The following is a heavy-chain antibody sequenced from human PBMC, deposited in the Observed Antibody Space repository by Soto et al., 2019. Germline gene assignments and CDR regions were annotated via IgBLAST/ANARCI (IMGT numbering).Heavy chain of an antibody. D-gene: IGHD1-7*01. Sequence: GGSLRLSCAASGFTFSSYSMNWVRQAPGKGLEWVSYISSSSSTIYYADSVKGRFTISRDNAKNSLYLQMNSLRAEDKAVYYCARGAGTPNPPSYYYYFMDVWGKGTTVTVSS. CDR3: ARGAGTPNPPSYYYYFMDV. J-gene: IGHJ6*03. CDR2: ISSSSSTI. V-gene: IGHV3-48*01. CDR1: GFTFSSYS.